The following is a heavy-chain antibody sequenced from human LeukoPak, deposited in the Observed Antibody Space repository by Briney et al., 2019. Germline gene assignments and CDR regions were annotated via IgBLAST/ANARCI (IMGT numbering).Heavy chain of an antibody. J-gene: IGHJ4*02. V-gene: IGHV5-51*01. Sequence: SGASLKISCKGSGYSFPNYWIGWVRQMPGQGLEWRRIIYPADSDTRYSPSFQGQVTISADKSINTAYLQWTSLKASDTAMYYCARRKGDGYNSPFDYWGQGTLVTVSS. CDR2: IYPADSDT. D-gene: IGHD5-24*01. CDR1: GYSFPNYW. CDR3: ARRKGDGYNSPFDY.